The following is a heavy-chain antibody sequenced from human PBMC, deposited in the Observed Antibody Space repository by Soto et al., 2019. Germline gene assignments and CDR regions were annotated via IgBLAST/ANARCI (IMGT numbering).Heavy chain of an antibody. V-gene: IGHV3-53*01. CDR2: IYSGGST. J-gene: IGHJ4*02. Sequence: GGSLRLSCAASGFTVSSNYMSWVRQAPGKGLEWVSVIYSGGSTYYADSVKGRFTISRDNSKNTLYLQMNSLRAEDTAVYYCARLGSYDYVWGSYPHFDYWGQGTLVTVSS. CDR3: ARLGSYDYVWGSYPHFDY. D-gene: IGHD3-16*02. CDR1: GFTVSSNY.